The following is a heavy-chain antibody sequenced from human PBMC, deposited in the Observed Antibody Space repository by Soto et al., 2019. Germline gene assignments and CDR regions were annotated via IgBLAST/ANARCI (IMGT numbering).Heavy chain of an antibody. Sequence: PSETLSLTCTVSGGSVSGGGYYWSWIRQPPGKGLEWIGYIYSSGGSNYSPSLKSRVTISVDTSKNQFTLKLRSVTAADTAVYYCVREANYYDSSGYWDDYWGQGTLVTVS. J-gene: IGHJ4*02. CDR1: GGSVSGGGYY. CDR3: VREANYYDSSGYWDDY. V-gene: IGHV4-61*08. CDR2: IYSSGGS. D-gene: IGHD3-22*01.